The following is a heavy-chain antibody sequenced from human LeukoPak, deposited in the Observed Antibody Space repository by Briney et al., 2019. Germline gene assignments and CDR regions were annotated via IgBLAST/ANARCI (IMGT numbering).Heavy chain of an antibody. CDR3: ARDMGWVTILNWFDP. CDR2: INPNSGGT. Sequence: ASVKVSCKASGYTFTGYYMHWVRQAPGQGLEWMGWINPNSGGTNYAQEFQGRVTMTRDTSISTAYMELSRLRSDDTAVYYCARDMGWVTILNWFDPWGQGTLVTVSS. D-gene: IGHD3-3*01. V-gene: IGHV1-2*02. J-gene: IGHJ5*02. CDR1: GYTFTGYY.